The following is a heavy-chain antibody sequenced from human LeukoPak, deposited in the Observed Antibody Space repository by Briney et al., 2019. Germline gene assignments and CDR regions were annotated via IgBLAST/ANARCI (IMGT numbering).Heavy chain of an antibody. J-gene: IGHJ3*01. CDR2: MHPSEST. CDR3: ARQPPYSSTFDV. CDR1: GGSINRSSYY. V-gene: IGHV4-39*01. D-gene: IGHD2-21*01. Sequence: KTSETLSLTCTVSGGSINRSSYYWAWIRQPPGKGMEWIGSMHPSESTYYNPSLRSRVTISVDTSKNQFSLSLTSVTAADGAVYYCARQPPYSSTFDVWGQGTMVSVSS.